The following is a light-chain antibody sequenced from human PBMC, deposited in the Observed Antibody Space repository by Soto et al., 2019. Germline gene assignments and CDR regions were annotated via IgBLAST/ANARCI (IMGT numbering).Light chain of an antibody. Sequence: DIQMTQSPSTLSASVGDRVTITCRASQSINNWLAWYQHKPGKAPKLLIYDASNLETGVPSRFSASGSGTEFTLIISGLQPDDVATDYCQDYESYSFGQGTKLDIK. CDR1: QSINNW. CDR3: QDYESYS. V-gene: IGKV1-5*01. CDR2: DAS. J-gene: IGKJ2*01.